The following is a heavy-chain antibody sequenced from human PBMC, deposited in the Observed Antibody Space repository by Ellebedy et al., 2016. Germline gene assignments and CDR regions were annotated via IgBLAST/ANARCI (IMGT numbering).Heavy chain of an antibody. J-gene: IGHJ4*02. CDR1: GFTVSSNY. Sequence: GGSLRLSXAASGFTVSSNYMSWVRQAPGKGLEWVSVIYSGGSTYYADSVKGRFTISRDNSKNTLYLQMNSLRAEDTAVYYCARDILDQYDIVWGQGTLVTVSS. CDR3: ARDILDQYDIV. CDR2: IYSGGST. D-gene: IGHD3-9*01. V-gene: IGHV3-53*05.